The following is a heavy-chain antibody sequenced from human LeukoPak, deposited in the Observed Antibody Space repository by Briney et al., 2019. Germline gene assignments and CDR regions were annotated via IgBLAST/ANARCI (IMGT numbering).Heavy chain of an antibody. CDR1: GGSISSYY. J-gene: IGHJ5*02. V-gene: IGHV4-59*01. CDR2: IYYSGST. Sequence: SETLSLTCTVSGGSISSYYWSWIRQPPGKGLEWIGYIYYSGSTKYNPSLKSRVTISVDTSKNQFSLKLTSVTAADTAVYYCAREWNWFDPWGQGTLDTVSS. CDR3: AREWNWFDP.